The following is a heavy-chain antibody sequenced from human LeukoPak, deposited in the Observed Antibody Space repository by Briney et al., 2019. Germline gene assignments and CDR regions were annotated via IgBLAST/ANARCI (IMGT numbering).Heavy chain of an antibody. V-gene: IGHV3-30-3*01. CDR1: GFTFSSYA. J-gene: IGHJ4*02. Sequence: TGGSLRLSCAASGFTFSSYAMHWVRQAPGKGLEWVAVISYDGSNKYYADSVKGRFTISRDNAKNSLYLQMNSLRAEDTAVYYCAKGKDSVAGATNDYWGQGTLVTVSS. CDR2: ISYDGSNK. D-gene: IGHD6-19*01. CDR3: AKGKDSVAGATNDY.